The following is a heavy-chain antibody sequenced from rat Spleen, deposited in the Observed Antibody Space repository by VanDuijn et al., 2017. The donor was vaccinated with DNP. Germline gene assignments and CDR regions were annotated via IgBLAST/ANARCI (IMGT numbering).Heavy chain of an antibody. J-gene: IGHJ2*01. CDR2: IGSPAYAP. V-gene: IGHV5-20*01. CDR1: GFTFSDYY. D-gene: IGHD1-11*01. Sequence: EVQLVESGGGLVQPGRSLKLSCAASGFTFSDYYMAWVRQAPAKGLEWVAYIGSPAYAPYYPDSVKDRFTISSDNAKRSLYLQMNSLTSEDSATYYCAREREYMFDYWGQGVMVTVSS. CDR3: AREREYMFDY.